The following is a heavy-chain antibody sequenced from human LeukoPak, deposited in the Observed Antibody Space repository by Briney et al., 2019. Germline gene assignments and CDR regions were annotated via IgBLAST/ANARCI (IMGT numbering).Heavy chain of an antibody. CDR1: GFTFISNS. V-gene: IGHV3-21*06. J-gene: IGHJ4*02. CDR3: TKEASQSYGRT. D-gene: IGHD4-23*01. CDR2: ISSSSSYI. Sequence: PGGSLRLSCAASGFTFISNSMNWVRQAPGKGLEWVSSISSSSSYIYYADSVKGRFTISRDNVKNSLFLQMNSLRVEDTAVYYCTKEASQSYGRTWGQGTLVTVSS.